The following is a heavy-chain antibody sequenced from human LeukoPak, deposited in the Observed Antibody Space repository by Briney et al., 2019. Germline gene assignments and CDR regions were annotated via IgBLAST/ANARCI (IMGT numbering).Heavy chain of an antibody. CDR2: IFHSGST. V-gene: IGHV4-4*02. CDR3: ARSSSSWIFDY. D-gene: IGHD6-13*01. CDR1: GGSISSSNW. Sequence: SGTLSLTCAVSGGSISSSNWWSWVRQPPGKGLEWIGEIFHSGSTNYNPSLRSRVTISVDKSKNQFSLKLTSVTAADTAVYYCARSSSSWIFDYWGQGTLVTVSS. J-gene: IGHJ4*02.